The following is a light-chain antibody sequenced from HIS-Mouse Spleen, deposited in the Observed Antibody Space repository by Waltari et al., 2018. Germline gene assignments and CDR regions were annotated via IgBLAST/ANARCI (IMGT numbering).Light chain of an antibody. V-gene: IGLV3-21*03. CDR3: QVWDSSSDHVV. CDR1: NIGSKS. J-gene: IGLJ2*01. CDR2: DDS. Sequence: SYVLTQPPSVSVAPGKTARITCGGNNIGSKSVHWYQQKPGQAPVLVVYDDSARPSGVPERFSGSNSGNTATLSISRVEAGDEADDYCQVWDSSSDHVVFGGGTKLTVL.